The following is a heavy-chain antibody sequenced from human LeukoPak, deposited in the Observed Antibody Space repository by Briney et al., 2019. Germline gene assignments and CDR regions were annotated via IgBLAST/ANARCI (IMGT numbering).Heavy chain of an antibody. D-gene: IGHD2-2*02. V-gene: IGHV3-23*01. J-gene: IGHJ4*02. Sequence: PGGSLRLSCAASGFTFSSYAMSWVRQAPGKGLEWVSAISGSGGSTYYADSVKGRFTISRDNSKNTLYLQMNSLRAEDTAVYYCAKGLAYIVVVPAAIKNWGQGTLVTASS. CDR3: AKGLAYIVVVPAAIKN. CDR1: GFTFSSYA. CDR2: ISGSGGST.